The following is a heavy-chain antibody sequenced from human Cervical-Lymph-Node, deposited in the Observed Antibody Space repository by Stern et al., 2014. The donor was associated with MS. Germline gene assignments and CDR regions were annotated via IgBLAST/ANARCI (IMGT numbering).Heavy chain of an antibody. Sequence: QVQLQESGPGLVKPSQTLSLTCTVSGGSITRGGDYWSWVRQRPGKGLEWVGYIIYSGSSYYNPSLKSRVTISVDTSKNQFSLRLTSVTAADTAVYYCARFSLFGEYYFDSWGQGTQVTVSS. CDR3: ARFSLFGEYYFDS. CDR2: IIYSGSS. D-gene: IGHD3-10*01. J-gene: IGHJ4*02. V-gene: IGHV4-31*02. CDR1: GGSITRGGDY.